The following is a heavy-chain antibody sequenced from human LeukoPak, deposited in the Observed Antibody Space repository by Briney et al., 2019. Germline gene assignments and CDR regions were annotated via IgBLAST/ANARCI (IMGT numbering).Heavy chain of an antibody. D-gene: IGHD3-3*01. J-gene: IGHJ3*02. CDR2: INWNGGST. CDR1: GFTFDDYG. V-gene: IGHV3-20*04. CDR3: AGYYRHNFKANDAFDI. Sequence: GGSLRLSCAASGFTFDDYGMSWVRQAPGKGLEWVSGINWNGGSTGYADSVKGRFTISRDNAKNSLYLQMNSLRAEDTALYYCAGYYRHNFKANDAFDIWGQGTMVTVSS.